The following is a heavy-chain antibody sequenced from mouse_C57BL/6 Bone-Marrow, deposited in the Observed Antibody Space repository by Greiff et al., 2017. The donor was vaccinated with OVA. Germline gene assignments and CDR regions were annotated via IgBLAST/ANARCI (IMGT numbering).Heavy chain of an antibody. Sequence: VQLQQPGAELIKPGASVKLSCKASGYTFTSYWMHWVKQRPGQGLEWIGMIHPNSGSTNYNEKFKSKATLTVDKSSSPAYMQLSSLTSEDSAVYYCARDSSGYYAMDYWGQGTSVTVSS. CDR2: IHPNSGST. CDR1: GYTFTSYW. V-gene: IGHV1-64*01. J-gene: IGHJ4*01. CDR3: ARDSSGYYAMDY. D-gene: IGHD3-2*02.